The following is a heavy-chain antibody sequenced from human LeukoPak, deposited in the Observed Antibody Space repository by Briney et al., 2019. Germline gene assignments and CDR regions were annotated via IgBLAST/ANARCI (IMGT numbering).Heavy chain of an antibody. V-gene: IGHV3-66*01. CDR2: IYSGGST. D-gene: IGHD3-3*01. CDR1: GFTVSSNY. Sequence: GGSLRLSCAASGFTVSSNYMSWVRQAPGKGLEWVSVIYSGGSTYYADSVKGRFTISRDNAKNSLYLQMNSLRAEDTAVYYCARDESLGDFWSGYFDAFDMWGQGIMVTVSS. CDR3: ARDESLGDFWSGYFDAFDM. J-gene: IGHJ3*02.